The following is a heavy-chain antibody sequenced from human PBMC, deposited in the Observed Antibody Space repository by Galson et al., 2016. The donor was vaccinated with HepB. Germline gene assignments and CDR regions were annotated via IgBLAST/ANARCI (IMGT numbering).Heavy chain of an antibody. J-gene: IGHJ4*02. CDR1: GFTFNAHW. V-gene: IGHV3-7*01. D-gene: IGHD5-18*01. CDR2: IRGDGIVS. Sequence: LRLSCAASGFTFNAHWMNWVRQAPGKGLEWVANIRGDGIVSYYAESVRGRFTISRDNAKNSVYLQMNSLRAEDTGVYYCARDHIHGYSFAQWGQGTLVTVSS. CDR3: ARDHIHGYSFAQ.